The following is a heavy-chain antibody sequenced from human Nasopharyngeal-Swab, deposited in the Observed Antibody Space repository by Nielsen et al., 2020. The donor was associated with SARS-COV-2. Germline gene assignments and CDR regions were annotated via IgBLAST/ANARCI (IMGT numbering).Heavy chain of an antibody. CDR1: GFIFSNYD. V-gene: IGHV3-48*03. CDR3: ARDRNGFIYYYYGMDV. Sequence: GGSLRLSCRASGFIFSNYDLSWVRQAPGKGLEWVSYIMSTGTTIDYADSVKGRFTISRDNAKNSLYLQMNSLRAEDTAVYYCARDRNGFIYYYYGMDVWGQGTTVTVSS. CDR2: IMSTGTTI. D-gene: IGHD3-3*01. J-gene: IGHJ6*02.